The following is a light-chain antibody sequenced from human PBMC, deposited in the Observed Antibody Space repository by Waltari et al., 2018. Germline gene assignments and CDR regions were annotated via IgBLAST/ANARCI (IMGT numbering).Light chain of an antibody. CDR3: QHYNIRPLT. CDR2: GAS. Sequence: EIVMTQSPATLSVSPGERATLSCRASQGVNSNLAWYQQKPGQAPRLVIYGASTRATGIPARFSGSGSGTEFTLTITNLQSEDSAVYFCQHYNIRPLTFGGGTKVAI. V-gene: IGKV3-15*01. CDR1: QGVNSN. J-gene: IGKJ4*01.